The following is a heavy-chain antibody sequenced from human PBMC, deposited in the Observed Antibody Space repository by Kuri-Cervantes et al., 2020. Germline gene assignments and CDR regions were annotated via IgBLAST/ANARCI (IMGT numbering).Heavy chain of an antibody. CDR3: ARVVVEQQLVSGWFDP. V-gene: IGHV4-38-2*01. CDR2: IYYSGST. J-gene: IGHJ5*02. Sequence: GSLRLSCAVSGYSISSGYYWGWIRQPPGKGLEWIGYIYYSGSTYYNPSLKSLVTISVDTSKNQFSLKLSSVTAADTAVYYCARVVVEQQLVSGWFDPWGQGTLVTVSS. CDR1: GYSISSGYY. D-gene: IGHD6-13*01.